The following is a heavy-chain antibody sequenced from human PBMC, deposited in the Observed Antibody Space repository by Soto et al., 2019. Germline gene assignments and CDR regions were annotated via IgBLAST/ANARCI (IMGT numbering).Heavy chain of an antibody. CDR3: ARGFDVGCGYYKVWSAFDI. D-gene: IGHD3-3*01. Sequence: PGGSLRLSCAASGFTFSSYWMSWVRQAPGKGLEWVANIKQDGSEKYYVDSVKGRFTISRDNAKNSLYLQMNSLRAEDTAVYYCARGFDVGCGYYKVWSAFDIWGQGTMVTVAS. J-gene: IGHJ3*02. CDR1: GFTFSSYW. CDR2: IKQDGSEK. V-gene: IGHV3-7*01.